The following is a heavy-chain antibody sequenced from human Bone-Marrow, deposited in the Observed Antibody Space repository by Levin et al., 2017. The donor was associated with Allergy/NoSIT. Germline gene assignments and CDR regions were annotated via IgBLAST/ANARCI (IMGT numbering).Heavy chain of an antibody. J-gene: IGHJ4*02. CDR1: GFTFSDHY. CDR2: TRNKANSYTT. D-gene: IGHD1-26*01. Sequence: SCAASGFTFSDHYMDWVRQAPGKGLEWVGRTRNKANSYTTEYAASVKGRFTISRDDSKNSLYLQMNSLKTEDTAVYYCARASPTTGLGYWGQGTLVTVSS. V-gene: IGHV3-72*01. CDR3: ARASPTTGLGY.